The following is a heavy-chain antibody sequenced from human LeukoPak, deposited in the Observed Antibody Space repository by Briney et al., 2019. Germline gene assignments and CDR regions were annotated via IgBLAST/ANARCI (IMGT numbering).Heavy chain of an antibody. D-gene: IGHD6-19*01. CDR1: GFTFSDYG. Sequence: GGSLRLSCAASGFTFSDYGIHWVRQAPGKGLEWVAGISSDGINKYYADSVKGRFTIFRDNSKNTLSLQMNSLRPEDTAVYYCGRQGYTNAWCNYWGQGTLVTVSS. CDR3: GRQGYTNAWCNY. J-gene: IGHJ4*02. V-gene: IGHV3-30*03. CDR2: ISSDGINK.